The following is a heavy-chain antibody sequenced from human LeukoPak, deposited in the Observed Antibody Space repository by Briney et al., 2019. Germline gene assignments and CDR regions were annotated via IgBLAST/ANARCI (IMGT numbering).Heavy chain of an antibody. D-gene: IGHD6-13*01. CDR3: ARRTASMAAAPDY. CDR2: VYPGASDT. Sequence: GKSLKISCKGSGYSFTTYWIGWVRQIPGKGLEWMGIVYPGASDTRYSPSFQGQVTISADKSINTAYLQWRSLKASDTAMYYCARRTASMAAAPDYWGQGTLVTVSS. V-gene: IGHV5-51*01. J-gene: IGHJ4*02. CDR1: GYSFTTYW.